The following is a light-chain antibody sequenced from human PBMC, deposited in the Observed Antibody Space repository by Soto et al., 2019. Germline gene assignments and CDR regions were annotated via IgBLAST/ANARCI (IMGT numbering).Light chain of an antibody. V-gene: IGLV2-23*01. CDR2: EGS. J-gene: IGLJ1*01. CDR1: SSDVGSYNL. CDR3: CSYAGSSYV. Sequence: QSALTQPASVSGSPGQSITISCTGTSSDVGSYNLVSWYQQHPGKAPKVMIYEGSERPSGVSNRFSGSKSGNTASLTISGLQAEDEADYYCCSYAGSSYVFGTGTKVTVL.